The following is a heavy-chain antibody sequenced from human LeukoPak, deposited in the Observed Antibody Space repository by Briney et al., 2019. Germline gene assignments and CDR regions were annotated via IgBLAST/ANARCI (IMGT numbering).Heavy chain of an antibody. J-gene: IGHJ6*04. Sequence: SETLSLTCAVYGGSFSGYYWSWIRQPPGKGLEWIGEINHSGSTNYNPSLKSRVTISVDTSKYQFSLKLSSVTAADTAVYYCARGREGPANYYGMDVWGKGTTVTVSS. CDR3: ARGREGPANYYGMDV. D-gene: IGHD1-26*01. V-gene: IGHV4-34*01. CDR1: GGSFSGYY. CDR2: INHSGST.